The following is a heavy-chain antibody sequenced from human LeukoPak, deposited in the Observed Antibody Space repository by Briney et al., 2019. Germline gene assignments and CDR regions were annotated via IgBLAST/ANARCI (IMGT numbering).Heavy chain of an antibody. D-gene: IGHD6-19*01. Sequence: SETLSLTCSVSGGSINSYYWSWIRQPPEKGLEWIGYVYYTGSTNYNPSLKSRVTISVDTSKNQFSLKLTSVTAADTAVYYCARRDNSGWNYFDYWGQGILVTVSS. CDR3: ARRDNSGWNYFDY. CDR1: GGSINSYY. CDR2: VYYTGST. V-gene: IGHV4-59*01. J-gene: IGHJ4*02.